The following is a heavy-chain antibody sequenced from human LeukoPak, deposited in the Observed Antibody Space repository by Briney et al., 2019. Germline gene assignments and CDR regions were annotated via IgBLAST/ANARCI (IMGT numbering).Heavy chain of an antibody. J-gene: IGHJ5*02. CDR1: GFTFGSYA. V-gene: IGHV3-23*01. CDR3: ATRVVVATYNWFDP. CDR2: ISGSGGST. Sequence: GGSLRLSCTASGFTFGSYAMSWVRQAPGKGLEWVSDISGSGGSTLYADSVKGRFTISRDNSKNTLYLQMNSLRVEDTAVYYCATRVVVATYNWFDPWGQGTLVTVSS. D-gene: IGHD2-15*01.